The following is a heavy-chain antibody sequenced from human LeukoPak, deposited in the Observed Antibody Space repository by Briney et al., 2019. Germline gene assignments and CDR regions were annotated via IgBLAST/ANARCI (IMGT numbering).Heavy chain of an antibody. V-gene: IGHV4-31*03. CDR3: ARVGTVTKVFDY. D-gene: IGHD4-17*01. CDR1: GGSISSGGYY. CDR2: IYYSGST. J-gene: IGHJ4*02. Sequence: KPSQILSLTCTVSGGSISSGGYYWGWIRQHPGKGLEWIGYIYYSGSTYYNPSLKSRVTISVDTSKNQFSLKLSSVTAADTAVYYCARVGTVTKVFDYWGQGTLVTVSS.